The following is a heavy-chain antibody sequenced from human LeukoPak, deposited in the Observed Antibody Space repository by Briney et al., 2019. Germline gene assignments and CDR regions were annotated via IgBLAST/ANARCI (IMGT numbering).Heavy chain of an antibody. Sequence: SETLSLTCAVYGGSFSGYYWSWIRQPPGKGLEWIGEINHSGSTNYNPSLKSRVTISVDTSKNQFSLKLSSVTAADTAIYYCARERFTLIVGATRQRYFDSWGQGTLVTVSS. J-gene: IGHJ4*02. D-gene: IGHD1-26*01. CDR3: ARERFTLIVGATRQRYFDS. CDR1: GGSFSGYY. V-gene: IGHV4-34*01. CDR2: INHSGST.